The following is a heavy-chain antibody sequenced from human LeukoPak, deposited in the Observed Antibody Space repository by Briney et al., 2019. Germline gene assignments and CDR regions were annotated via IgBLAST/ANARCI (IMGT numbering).Heavy chain of an antibody. Sequence: SETLSLTCSVSGGSIRTYYWSWIRQPAGKGLEWIGRIYTSGSTNFNPSLRSRVTMSLDTSKNQISLKLSSVTAADTAVCYCASTEVGEFDSWGQGTLVTVSS. CDR2: IYTSGST. CDR1: GGSIRTYY. V-gene: IGHV4-4*07. CDR3: ASTEVGEFDS. D-gene: IGHD3-16*01. J-gene: IGHJ4*02.